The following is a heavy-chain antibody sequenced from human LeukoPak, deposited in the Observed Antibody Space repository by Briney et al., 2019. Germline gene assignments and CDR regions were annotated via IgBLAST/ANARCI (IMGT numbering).Heavy chain of an antibody. V-gene: IGHV3-66*04. Sequence: PGGSLRLSCAASGFTFSSYAMSWVRQAPGKGLEWVSVIYSGGSTFYADSMKGRFTISRDNSKNTLYLQMNSLRAEDTAVYYCARHVAGPYYFDYWGQGTLVTVSS. CDR3: ARHVAGPYYFDY. CDR2: IYSGGST. J-gene: IGHJ4*02. CDR1: GFTFSSYA. D-gene: IGHD6-19*01.